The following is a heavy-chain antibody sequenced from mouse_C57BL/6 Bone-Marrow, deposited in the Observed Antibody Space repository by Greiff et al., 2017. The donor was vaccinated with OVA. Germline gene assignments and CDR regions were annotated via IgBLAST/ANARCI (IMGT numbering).Heavy chain of an antibody. CDR3: ASGFAY. CDR1: GYTFTGYW. Sequence: QVQLKQSGAELMKPGASVKLSCKATGYTFTGYWIEWVKQRPGHGLEWIGEILPGSGSTNYNEKFKGNATFTADTSSNTAYMQLSSLTTEDSAIYYCASGFAYWVQGTLVTVSA. V-gene: IGHV1-9*01. J-gene: IGHJ3*01. CDR2: ILPGSGST.